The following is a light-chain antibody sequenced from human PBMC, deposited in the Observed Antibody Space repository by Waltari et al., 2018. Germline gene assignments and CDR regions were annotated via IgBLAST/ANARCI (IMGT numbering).Light chain of an antibody. Sequence: QSVLTQPPPVSGTPGPRVTISCSESDSTIGSNYVSWYHQLPGTAPKLLIYSNDQRPSGVPDRISGSRSGTSASLAISGLRSDDEAFYYCAAWDDSLGGWVFGGGTKLTVL. J-gene: IGLJ3*02. CDR2: SND. V-gene: IGLV1-47*01. CDR1: DSTIGSNY. CDR3: AAWDDSLGGWV.